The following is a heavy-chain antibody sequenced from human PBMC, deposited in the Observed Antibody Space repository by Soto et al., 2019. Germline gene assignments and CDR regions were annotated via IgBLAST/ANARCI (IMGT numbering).Heavy chain of an antibody. V-gene: IGHV4-61*01. Sequence: SETLSLTCTVSGGSVSSGSYYWSWIRQPPGKGLEWIGYIYYSGSTNYNPSLKSRVTISVDTSKNQFSLKLSSVTAADTAVYYCARVVGYCTNGVCFDAFDIWGQGTMVTVSS. D-gene: IGHD2-8*01. CDR2: IYYSGST. CDR1: GGSVSSGSYY. CDR3: ARVVGYCTNGVCFDAFDI. J-gene: IGHJ3*02.